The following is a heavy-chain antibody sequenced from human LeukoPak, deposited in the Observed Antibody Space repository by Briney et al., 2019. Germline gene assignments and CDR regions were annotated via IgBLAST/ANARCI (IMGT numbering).Heavy chain of an antibody. V-gene: IGHV3-74*01. Sequence: GGSLRLSCAASGFTFSSYWMHWVRQAPGKGLVWVSRINSDGSSTSYADSVKGRFTISRDNAKNTLYLQMNSLRAEDTAVYYCARVYSGYEAYFDYWGQGTLVTVSS. CDR3: ARVYSGYEAYFDY. D-gene: IGHD5-12*01. CDR1: GFTFSSYW. CDR2: INSDGSST. J-gene: IGHJ4*02.